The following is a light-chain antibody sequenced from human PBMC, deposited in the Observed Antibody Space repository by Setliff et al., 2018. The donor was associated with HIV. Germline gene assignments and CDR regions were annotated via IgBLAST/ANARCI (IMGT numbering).Light chain of an antibody. CDR1: SSDIGDYNY. Sequence: QSALTQPASVSGSPGQSITISCTGTSSDIGDYNYVSWYQQHPGKAPKVMIYDVSKRPSGVSTRFSGSKSGDTASLTISGLQAEDEAHYHCCSYAGESTFVFGGGTKGTV. CDR3: CSYAGESTFV. J-gene: IGLJ2*01. V-gene: IGLV2-14*03. CDR2: DVS.